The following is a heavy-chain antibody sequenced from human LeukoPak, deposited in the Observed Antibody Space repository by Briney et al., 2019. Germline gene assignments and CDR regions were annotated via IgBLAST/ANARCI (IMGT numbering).Heavy chain of an antibody. CDR2: IYYSGST. Sequence: SETLSLTCTVSGGSISSYYWGWIRQPPGKGLEWIGSIYYSGSTYYNPSLKSRVTISVDTSKNQFSLKLSSVTAADTAVYYCARQSDIVVVVAATWGFDHWGQGTLVTVSS. D-gene: IGHD2-15*01. J-gene: IGHJ4*02. CDR3: ARQSDIVVVVAATWGFDH. CDR1: GGSISSYY. V-gene: IGHV4-39*01.